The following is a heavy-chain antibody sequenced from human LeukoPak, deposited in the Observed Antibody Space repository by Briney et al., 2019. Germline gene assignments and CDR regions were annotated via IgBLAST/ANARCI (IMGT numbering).Heavy chain of an antibody. CDR2: IYYSGST. D-gene: IGHD6-13*01. Sequence: SETLSLTCTVSGGSISSSSYYWGWIRQPPGKGLEWIGSIYYSGSTYYNPSLKSRVTISVDTSKNQFSLKLSSVTAADTAVYYCARDAQGSSWYVRWFDPWGQGTLVTVSS. CDR1: GGSISSSSYY. J-gene: IGHJ5*02. CDR3: ARDAQGSSWYVRWFDP. V-gene: IGHV4-39*07.